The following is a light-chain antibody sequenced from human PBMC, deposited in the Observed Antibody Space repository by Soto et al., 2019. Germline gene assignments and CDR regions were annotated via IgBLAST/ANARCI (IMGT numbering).Light chain of an antibody. J-gene: IGLJ1*01. CDR1: SSDVGAYDY. CDR3: SSHTSSGTRV. V-gene: IGLV2-14*03. CDR2: DVT. Sequence: QSALTQPASVSGSLEQSITISCTGTSSDVGAYDYVSWYQQYPGKVPKLIIYDVTYRPSGVSNRFSGSKSGNTASLTISGLQAEDETDYYCSSHTSSGTRVFGTGTKLTVL.